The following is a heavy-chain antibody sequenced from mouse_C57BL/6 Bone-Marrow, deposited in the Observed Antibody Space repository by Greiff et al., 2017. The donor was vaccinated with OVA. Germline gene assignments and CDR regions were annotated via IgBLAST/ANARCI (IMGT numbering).Heavy chain of an antibody. Sequence: VQWVESGPELVKPGASVKISCKASGYTFTDYYINWVKQRPGQGLEWIGWIFPGSGSTYYNEKFKGKATLTVDKSSSTAYMLLSSLTSEDSAVYFCARDYYGNYVDYWGQGTTLTVSS. CDR1: GYTFTDYY. V-gene: IGHV1-75*01. D-gene: IGHD2-1*01. J-gene: IGHJ2*01. CDR3: ARDYYGNYVDY. CDR2: IFPGSGST.